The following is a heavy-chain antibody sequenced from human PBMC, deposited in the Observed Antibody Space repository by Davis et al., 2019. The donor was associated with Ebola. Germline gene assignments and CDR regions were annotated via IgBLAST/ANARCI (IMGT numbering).Heavy chain of an antibody. V-gene: IGHV3-23*01. Sequence: PGGSLRLSCAASGFTFSSYAMSWVRQAPGKGLEWVSAISGSGGSTYYADSVKGRFTISRDNAKNSLYLQMNSLRDEDTAVYYCARVEKQLGIWDYWGQGTLVTVSS. J-gene: IGHJ4*02. CDR1: GFTFSSYA. CDR3: ARVEKQLGIWDY. CDR2: ISGSGGST. D-gene: IGHD6-13*01.